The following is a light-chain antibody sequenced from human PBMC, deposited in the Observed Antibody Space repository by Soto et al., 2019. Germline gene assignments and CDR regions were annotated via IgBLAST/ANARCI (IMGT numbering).Light chain of an antibody. CDR2: YDD. CDR3: VAWDDSLNAVV. J-gene: IGLJ2*01. V-gene: IGLV1-36*01. Sequence: QSVLSQPPSVSGAPRHTVTISCSGSRPNIGNNPVNWLQQLLVKAPKLLICYDDMLTAGVSERFFGSKSGTSASLAISALQSEDEADYHCVAWDDSLNAVVFGGGTKHTV. CDR1: RPNIGNNP.